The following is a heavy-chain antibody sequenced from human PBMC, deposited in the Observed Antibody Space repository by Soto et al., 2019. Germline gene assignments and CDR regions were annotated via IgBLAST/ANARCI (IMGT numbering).Heavy chain of an antibody. CDR1: GGSISSYY. J-gene: IGHJ5*02. D-gene: IGHD6-13*01. CDR2: IYYSGST. V-gene: IGHV4-59*01. Sequence: PSETLSLTCTVSGGSISSYYWSWIRQPPVKGLEWIGYIYYSGSTNYNPSLKSRVTISVDTSKNQFSLKLSSVTAADTAMYYCARSYSSTLENWFDPWGQGTLVTVSS. CDR3: ARSYSSTLENWFDP.